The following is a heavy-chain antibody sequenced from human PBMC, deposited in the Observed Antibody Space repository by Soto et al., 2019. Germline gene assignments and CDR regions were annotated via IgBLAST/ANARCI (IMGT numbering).Heavy chain of an antibody. V-gene: IGHV3-21*01. Sequence: GGSLRLSCAASGFTFSSYSMNWVRQAPGKGLEWVSSISSSSSYIYYADSGKGRFTISRDNTKKSLYLQMNRLRAEDTAVYYCATDTTPRMADYSYFYAMDVWGQGTTVTVSS. D-gene: IGHD1-1*01. CDR3: ATDTTPRMADYSYFYAMDV. J-gene: IGHJ6*02. CDR2: ISSSSSYI. CDR1: GFTFSSYS.